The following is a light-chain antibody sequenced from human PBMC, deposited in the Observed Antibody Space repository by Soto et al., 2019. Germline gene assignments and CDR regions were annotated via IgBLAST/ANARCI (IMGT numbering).Light chain of an antibody. CDR2: GAS. Sequence: EIVLTQSPGTLSLSPGDRATFSCRASQSVTSSFLAWYQQKAGQAPRLLIYGASSRATGVPDRFSGSGSGTDFSLTINRLEPEDFAVYYCQQYGSSPKTFGQGTKVDIK. CDR3: QQYGSSPKT. J-gene: IGKJ1*01. V-gene: IGKV3-20*01. CDR1: QSVTSSF.